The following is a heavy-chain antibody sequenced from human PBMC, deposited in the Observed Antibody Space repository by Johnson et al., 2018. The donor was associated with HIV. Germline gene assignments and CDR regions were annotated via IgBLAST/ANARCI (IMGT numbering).Heavy chain of an antibody. V-gene: IGHV3-66*01. J-gene: IGHJ3*01. CDR3: ATSLNYYNDNGPCAIDF. Sequence: VQLVESGGGLVQPGGSLRLSCAVSGFTVNGNYMSWVRQAPGKWLEWVSVIYSGDTTYYADSVKGRFTISRDTSKNTLYLQMNSLRAEDTAVYYCATSLNYYNDNGPCAIDFWGQGTVVTVSS. CDR1: GFTVNGNY. CDR2: IYSGDTT. D-gene: IGHD3-10*01.